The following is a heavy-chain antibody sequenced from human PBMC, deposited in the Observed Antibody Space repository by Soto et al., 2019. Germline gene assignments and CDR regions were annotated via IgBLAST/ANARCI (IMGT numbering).Heavy chain of an antibody. J-gene: IGHJ5*02. CDR2: IYYSGST. CDR1: GGSISSGDYY. V-gene: IGHV4-30-4*01. CDR3: ARELNIVATITSWFDP. Sequence: SETLSLTCTVSGGSISSGDYYWSWIRQPPGKGLEWIGYIYYSGSTYYNPSLKSRVTISVDTSKNQFSLKLSSVTAADTAVYYCARELNIVATITSWFDPWGQGTLVTV. D-gene: IGHD5-12*01.